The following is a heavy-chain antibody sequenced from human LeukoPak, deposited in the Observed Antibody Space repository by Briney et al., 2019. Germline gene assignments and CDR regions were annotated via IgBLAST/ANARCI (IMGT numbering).Heavy chain of an antibody. CDR3: ANDRLGYGDYSDY. V-gene: IGHV1-2*02. J-gene: IGHJ4*02. Sequence: ASVKVSCEASGYIFTGYYMHWVRQAPGQGLEWMGWINPNSGGTNYAEKFQGGVTMTRDTSISTAYMELTRLRSDDTAVYFCANDRLGYGDYSDYWGQGTLVTVSS. D-gene: IGHD4-17*01. CDR2: INPNSGGT. CDR1: GYIFTGYY.